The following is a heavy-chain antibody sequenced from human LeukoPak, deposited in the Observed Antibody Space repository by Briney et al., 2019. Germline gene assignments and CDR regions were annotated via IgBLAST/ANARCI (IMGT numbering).Heavy chain of an antibody. J-gene: IGHJ4*02. V-gene: IGHV3-21*01. CDR1: GFTFSSYS. CDR2: ISSSGSYI. CDR3: ARGPDILTGAEFNY. D-gene: IGHD3-9*01. Sequence: GGSLRLSCAASGFTFSSYSMNWVRQAPGKGLEWVSSISSSGSYIYYADSVKGRSTISRDNAKNSLYLQMNSLRAEDTAVYYCARGPDILTGAEFNYWGQGTLVTVSS.